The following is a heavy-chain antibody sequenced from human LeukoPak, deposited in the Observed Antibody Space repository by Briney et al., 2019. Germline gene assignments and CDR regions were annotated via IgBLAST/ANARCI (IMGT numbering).Heavy chain of an antibody. J-gene: IGHJ4*02. CDR1: GYTFTGYY. V-gene: IGHV1-18*04. Sequence: GASVKVSCKASGYTFTGYYIHWVRQAPGQGLEWMGWISVYNGNTNYAQKLQGRVTMTTDTSTSTAYMELRSLRSDDTAVYYCARTRYYDSSGPPAEYYFDYWGQGTLVTVSS. CDR3: ARTRYYDSSGPPAEYYFDY. CDR2: ISVYNGNT. D-gene: IGHD3-22*01.